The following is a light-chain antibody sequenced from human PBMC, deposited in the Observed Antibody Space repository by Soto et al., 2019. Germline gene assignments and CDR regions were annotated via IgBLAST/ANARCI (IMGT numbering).Light chain of an antibody. V-gene: IGKV1-5*01. CDR3: QQYNRPGT. CDR2: DAS. J-gene: IGKJ1*01. Sequence: DIQMTQSPSTLSASVGDRVTITCRASQSISSWLAWYQQKPGKAPKLLIYDASSLESGVPSRFSGSGSGTEFTLTISSLQPDDFATYYCQQYNRPGTFGQGTKVDI. CDR1: QSISSW.